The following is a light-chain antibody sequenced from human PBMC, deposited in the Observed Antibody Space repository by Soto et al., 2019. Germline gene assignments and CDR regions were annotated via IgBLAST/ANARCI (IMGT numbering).Light chain of an antibody. Sequence: EIVLTQSPGTLSLSPGERTTLSCRASQSVSSSYLAWYQQKPGQAPRILIYGESNRATGIPDRFSGSGSGTDFNLTISRLEPEDFAVYYCQQYDNSPLTFGGGTKVDIK. CDR2: GES. CDR3: QQYDNSPLT. CDR1: QSVSSSY. J-gene: IGKJ4*01. V-gene: IGKV3-20*01.